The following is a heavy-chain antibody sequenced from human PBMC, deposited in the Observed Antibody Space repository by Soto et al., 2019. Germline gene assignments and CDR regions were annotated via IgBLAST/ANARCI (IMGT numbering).Heavy chain of an antibody. CDR3: ARDIPDDYVWGSYSGPWFDP. Sequence: GASVKVSCKASGYTFTSYGISWVRQAPGQGLEWMGWISAYNGNTNYAQKLQGRVTMTTDTSTSTAYMELRSLRSDDTAVYYCARDIPDDYVWGSYSGPWFDPWGQGTLVTVSS. CDR2: ISAYNGNT. J-gene: IGHJ5*02. D-gene: IGHD3-16*01. V-gene: IGHV1-18*01. CDR1: GYTFTSYG.